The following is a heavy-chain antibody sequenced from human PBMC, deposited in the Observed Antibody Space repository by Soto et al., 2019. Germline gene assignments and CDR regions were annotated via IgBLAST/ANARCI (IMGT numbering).Heavy chain of an antibody. CDR1: AFTFGDYA. J-gene: IGHJ6*02. V-gene: IGHV3-49*04. D-gene: IGHD3-22*01. CDR3: TRDFYDTKSPDYNGMDV. CDR2: IRSISNGGIR. Sequence: GGSLRLSCTASAFTFGDYAMSWVRQAPGRGLEWIGFIRSISNGGIREYAASVKGRFTISRDDSKSIAYLQMDNLQTGDTGVYYCTRDFYDTKSPDYNGMDVWGQGTTVTVSS.